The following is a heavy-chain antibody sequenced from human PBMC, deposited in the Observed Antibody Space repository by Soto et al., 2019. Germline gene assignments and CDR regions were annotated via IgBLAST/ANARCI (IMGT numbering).Heavy chain of an antibody. CDR2: ISGSGFKK. V-gene: IGHV3-23*01. Sequence: PGGSLRLSCAASGFIFENFGMSCVRQAPGKGLEWISSISGSGFKKYYADSVKGRFTISRDNSKSTVYLELNNLSAEDTAVYHCAKNQGVELVPIATVDWFEPWGQGYVVTVSS. J-gene: IGHJ5*02. D-gene: IGHD1-26*01. CDR1: GFIFENFG. CDR3: AKNQGVELVPIATVDWFEP.